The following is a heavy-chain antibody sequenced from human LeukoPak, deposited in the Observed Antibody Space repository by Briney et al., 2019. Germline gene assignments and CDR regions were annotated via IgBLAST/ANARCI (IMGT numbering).Heavy chain of an antibody. CDR1: GGSISSGGYY. V-gene: IGHV4-31*03. J-gene: IGHJ6*02. Sequence: PSQTLSLTCTVSGGSISSGGYYWSCIRQHPGKGLEWIGYIYYSGSTYYNPSLKSRVTISVDTSKNQFSLKLSSVTAADTAVYYCARGKGVTIFGVVKYYGMDVWGQGTTVTVSS. CDR2: IYYSGST. D-gene: IGHD3-3*01. CDR3: ARGKGVTIFGVVKYYGMDV.